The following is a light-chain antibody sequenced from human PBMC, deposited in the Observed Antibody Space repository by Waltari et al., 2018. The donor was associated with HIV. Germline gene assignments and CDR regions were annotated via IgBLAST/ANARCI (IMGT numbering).Light chain of an antibody. Sequence: EIVLTPSPGTLPLSPGERATLSCRASQSVRNNYLSWYQQKPGQAPRLLIFGASNRAAGIPDRFSGSGSGTDFTLTISRLEPEDFAMYYCQQYGGSPLVTFGGGTKVEIK. CDR1: QSVRNNY. J-gene: IGKJ4*01. CDR3: QQYGGSPLVT. CDR2: GAS. V-gene: IGKV3-20*01.